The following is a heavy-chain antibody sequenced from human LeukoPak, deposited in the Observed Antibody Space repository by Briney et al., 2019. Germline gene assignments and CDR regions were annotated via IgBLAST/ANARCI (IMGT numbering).Heavy chain of an antibody. CDR3: AKRGLAAALFR. CDR2: ISGSGGST. Sequence: GGSLSLSCAASGFTFSSYAMSWVRQAPGKGLEWVSDISGSGGSTYYADSGKGRFTIPRHNSKNTLYLQMNRLRAEDTAVYYCAKRGLAAALFRWGQGTLVTVSS. J-gene: IGHJ4*02. D-gene: IGHD6-13*01. V-gene: IGHV3-23*01. CDR1: GFTFSSYA.